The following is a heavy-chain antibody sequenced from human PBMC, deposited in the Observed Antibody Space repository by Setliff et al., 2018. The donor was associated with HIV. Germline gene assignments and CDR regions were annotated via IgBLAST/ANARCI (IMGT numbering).Heavy chain of an antibody. D-gene: IGHD3-16*01. CDR3: AKDLGLREGSSPFDN. CDR1: GFTFSSHG. Sequence: GGSLRLSCEASGFTFSSHGMHWLRQAPGKGLEWVTFIRYDGSDIHYADSVKGRSTISRDNSKNTLYLQMNSLRVEDAAVYYCAKDLGLREGSSPFDNWGQGTLVTVSS. V-gene: IGHV3-30*02. J-gene: IGHJ4*02. CDR2: IRYDGSDI.